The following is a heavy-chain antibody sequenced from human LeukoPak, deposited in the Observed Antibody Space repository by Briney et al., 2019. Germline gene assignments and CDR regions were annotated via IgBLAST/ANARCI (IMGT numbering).Heavy chain of an antibody. CDR3: VKSASSFGANWFDP. D-gene: IGHD3-3*01. V-gene: IGHV3-64D*09. CDR2: ISSNGDST. J-gene: IGHJ5*02. CDR1: GFTFSNYA. Sequence: GGSLRLSCSASGFTFSNYAMHWVRQAPGKGLEYVSAISSNGDSTYYADSVKGRFINSRDNSKNSLSLQMSSLRPEDTAVYYCVKSASSFGANWFDPWGQGTLVTVSS.